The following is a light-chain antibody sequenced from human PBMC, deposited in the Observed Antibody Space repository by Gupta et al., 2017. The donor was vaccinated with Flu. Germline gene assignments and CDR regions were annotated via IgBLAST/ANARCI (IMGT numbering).Light chain of an antibody. CDR1: QRISSN. J-gene: IGKJ1*01. CDR2: GAS. Sequence: EIVMTQSPAPLSVSQGERATLSSRARQRISSNLAWYQQKPGQAPRRLIYGASTRATGIPARFSGSWSGTEFTLTISSLQSEDFAVYYCQQYNNWPPWTFGQGTKVEIK. CDR3: QQYNNWPPWT. V-gene: IGKV3-15*01.